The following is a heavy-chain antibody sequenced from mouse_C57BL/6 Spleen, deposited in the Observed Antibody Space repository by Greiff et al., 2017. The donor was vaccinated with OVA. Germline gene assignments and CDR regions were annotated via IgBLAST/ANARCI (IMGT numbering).Heavy chain of an antibody. D-gene: IGHD1-1*01. CDR3: AGYGGGYFDV. V-gene: IGHV1-66*01. J-gene: IGHJ1*03. CDR1: GYSFTSYY. CDR2: LYPGSGNT. Sequence: QVQLQQSGPELVKPGASVKISCKASGYSFTSYYIHWVKQRPEQGLEWIGWLYPGSGNTKYNEKFKGKATLTADTSSSTAYMQLSSLTSEDSAVYYCAGYGGGYFDVWGTGTTVTVSS.